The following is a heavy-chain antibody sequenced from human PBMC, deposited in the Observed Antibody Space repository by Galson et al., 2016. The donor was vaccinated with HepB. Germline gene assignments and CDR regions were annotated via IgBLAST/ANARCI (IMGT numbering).Heavy chain of an antibody. V-gene: IGHV4-4*02. CDR1: GDSISNSNW. Sequence: ETLSLTCTVSGDSISNSNWWSWVRQPPGKGLDWIGEMYRDGSSNYSPSLKSRVTIFLDKSKNQFSLRLSSVTAADTAVYYCAKATLVATITEFDYWGQGTLVTVSS. CDR3: AKATLVATITEFDY. J-gene: IGHJ4*02. CDR2: MYRDGSS. D-gene: IGHD5-12*01.